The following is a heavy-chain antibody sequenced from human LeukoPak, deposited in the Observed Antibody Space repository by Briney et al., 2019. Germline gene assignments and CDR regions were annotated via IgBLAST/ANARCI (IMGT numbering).Heavy chain of an antibody. Sequence: GASVKVSCKASGGTFNSYAISWGRQAPGQGLEWMGGIMPLFGTANYAQEFQGRVTFTTDESASTAYMEVSSLRSEDTAVYYCASGSLGDGYGVGDYYQYMDVWGKGTTVTVSS. J-gene: IGHJ6*03. CDR2: IMPLFGTA. V-gene: IGHV1-69*05. D-gene: IGHD5-24*01. CDR1: GGTFNSYA. CDR3: ASGSLGDGYGVGDYYQYMDV.